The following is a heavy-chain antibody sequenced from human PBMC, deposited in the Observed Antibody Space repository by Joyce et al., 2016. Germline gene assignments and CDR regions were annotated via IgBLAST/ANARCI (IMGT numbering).Heavy chain of an antibody. D-gene: IGHD3-16*01. V-gene: IGHV5-51*01. J-gene: IGHJ4*02. Sequence: EVQLVQSGAEVKKPGESLKISCEGSGYSFSSFWIGWVRQMPGKGLEWMGIIYPNDSNTRHSPSFQGQVTISADKSISTAYLQWSSLEASDTAMYYCSRLYYEKRAFDYWGQGTLVTVSS. CDR3: SRLYYEKRAFDY. CDR2: IYPNDSNT. CDR1: GYSFSSFW.